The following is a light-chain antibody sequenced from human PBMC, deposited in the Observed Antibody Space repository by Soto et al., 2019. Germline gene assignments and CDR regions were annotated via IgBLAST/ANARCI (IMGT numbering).Light chain of an antibody. V-gene: IGKV3-15*01. Sequence: IVMTQSPATLSVSPGERATLSCRASQSVSSNLAWYQQKPGQAPRLLIYGASTRATGIPARFSGSGSGTDFTLTISSLQAADFAVYCCQHYKSSAPWTCVQGTKVDIK. CDR1: QSVSSN. CDR2: GAS. J-gene: IGKJ1*01. CDR3: QHYKSSAPWT.